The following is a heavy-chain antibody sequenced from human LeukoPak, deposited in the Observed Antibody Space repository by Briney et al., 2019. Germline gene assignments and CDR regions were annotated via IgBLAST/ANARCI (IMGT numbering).Heavy chain of an antibody. CDR2: IQYDGNNK. Sequence: GGSLRLSCTASGFTFSSYGIHWVRQAPGKGLEWVTFIQYDGNNKHYADSVKGRFTISRDNSKNTIFLQMNSLRTEDTAMYYCAKERGSYYYFDYWGQGTLVTVSS. D-gene: IGHD1-26*01. J-gene: IGHJ4*02. CDR1: GFTFSSYG. V-gene: IGHV3-30*02. CDR3: AKERGSYYYFDY.